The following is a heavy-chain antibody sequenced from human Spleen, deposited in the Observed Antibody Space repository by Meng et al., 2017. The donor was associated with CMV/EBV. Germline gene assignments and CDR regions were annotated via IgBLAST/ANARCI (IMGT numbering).Heavy chain of an antibody. CDR1: GYTFTSYD. D-gene: IGHD2-2*01. CDR2: MNPNSGNT. CDR3: ARAVQDIVVVPAATGMDV. Sequence: ASVKVSCTASGYTFTSYDINWVRQATGQGLEWMGWMNPNSGNTGYAQKFQGRVTMTRNTSISTAYMELSSLRSEDTAVYYCARAVQDIVVVPAATGMDVWGQGTTVTVSS. J-gene: IGHJ6*02. V-gene: IGHV1-8*01.